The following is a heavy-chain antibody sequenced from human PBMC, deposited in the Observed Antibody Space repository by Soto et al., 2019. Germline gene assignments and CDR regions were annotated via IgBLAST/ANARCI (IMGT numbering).Heavy chain of an antibody. CDR3: PTGLKIFGVVIDP. CDR2: IKSKTDGGTT. J-gene: IGHJ5*02. D-gene: IGHD3-3*01. CDR1: GFTFSNAL. V-gene: IGHV3-15*01. Sequence: GGSLRLSCAASGFTFSNALMSWVRQAPGKGLEWVGRIKSKTDGGTTDYAAPVKGRFTISRDDSKNTLYLQMNSLKTEDTAVYYRPTGLKIFGVVIDPWGQGTLVTVSS.